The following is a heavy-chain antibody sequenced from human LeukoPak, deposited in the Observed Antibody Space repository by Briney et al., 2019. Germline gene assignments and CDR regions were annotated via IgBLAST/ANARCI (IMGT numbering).Heavy chain of an antibody. CDR1: GYTFTSYG. D-gene: IGHD6-13*01. J-gene: IGHJ4*02. CDR3: ARDLAAATRGGFDY. Sequence: GASVKVSCKASGYTFTSYGISWVRQAPGQGLEWMGGIIPIFGTANYAQKFQGRVTITADKSTSTAYMELSSLRSEDTAVYYCARDLAAATRGGFDYWGQGTLVTVSS. CDR2: IIPIFGTA. V-gene: IGHV1-69*06.